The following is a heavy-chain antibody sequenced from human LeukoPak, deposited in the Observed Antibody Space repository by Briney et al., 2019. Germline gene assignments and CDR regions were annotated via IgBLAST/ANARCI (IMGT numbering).Heavy chain of an antibody. Sequence: GRSLRLSCAASGFTLRGYGMHWVRRAPGKGLEWVANIKQDGSEKYYVDSVKGRFTISRDNAKNSLYLQMNSLRAEDTAVYYCARDHPPSYCSSTSCAGFDPWGQGTLVTVSS. J-gene: IGHJ5*02. D-gene: IGHD2-2*01. CDR1: GFTLRGYG. CDR3: ARDHPPSYCSSTSCAGFDP. V-gene: IGHV3-7*01. CDR2: IKQDGSEK.